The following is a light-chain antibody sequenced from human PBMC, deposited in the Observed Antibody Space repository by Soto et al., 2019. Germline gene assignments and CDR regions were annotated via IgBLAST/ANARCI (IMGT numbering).Light chain of an antibody. J-gene: IGLJ3*02. CDR1: SSDVGAYNL. CDR3: SSYTNTTTLV. V-gene: IGLV2-14*02. Sequence: QSVLTQPASVSGSPGQSITISCTGTSSDVGAYNLVSWYQHHPGRAPKLFIFDVSDRPSGVSNRFSGSKSGNTASLTISGLQAEDEAFYYCSSYTNTTTLVFGGGTKLTV. CDR2: DVS.